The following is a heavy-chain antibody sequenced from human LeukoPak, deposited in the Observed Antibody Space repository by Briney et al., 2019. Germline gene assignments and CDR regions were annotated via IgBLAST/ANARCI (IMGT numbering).Heavy chain of an antibody. CDR2: ISSSSSYI. CDR3: AREANSNAVGYCSGGSCRTLDY. CDR1: GLTFSSYS. D-gene: IGHD2-15*01. Sequence: KSGGSLRLSCAASGLTFSSYSMNWVRQAPGKGLEWVSSISSSSSYIYYADSVKGRFTISRDNAKNSLYLQMNSLRAEDTAVYYCAREANSNAVGYCSGGSCRTLDYWGQGTLVTVSS. J-gene: IGHJ4*02. V-gene: IGHV3-21*01.